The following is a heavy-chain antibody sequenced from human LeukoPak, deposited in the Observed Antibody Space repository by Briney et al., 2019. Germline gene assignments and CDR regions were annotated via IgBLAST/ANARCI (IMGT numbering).Heavy chain of an antibody. Sequence: GRSLRLSCAASGFTFSSYGMHWVRQAPGKGLEWVAVIWYDGSNKYYADSVKGRFTISRDNSKNTPYLQMNSLRAEDTAVYYCASNYGASVSPFDYWGQGTLVTVSS. J-gene: IGHJ4*02. CDR2: IWYDGSNK. CDR3: ASNYGASVSPFDY. D-gene: IGHD4-17*01. V-gene: IGHV3-33*01. CDR1: GFTFSSYG.